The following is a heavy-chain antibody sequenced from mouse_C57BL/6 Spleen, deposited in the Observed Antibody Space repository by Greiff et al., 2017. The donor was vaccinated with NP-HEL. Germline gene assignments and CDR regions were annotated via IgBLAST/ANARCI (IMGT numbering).Heavy chain of an antibody. CDR1: GYTFTSYW. CDR3: ARSDYYYGSSYPYYAMDY. CDR2: INPSNGGT. V-gene: IGHV1-53*01. J-gene: IGHJ4*01. Sequence: QVQLQQPGTELVKPGASVKLSCKASGYTFTSYWMHWVKQRPGQGLEWIGNINPSNGGTNSNEKFKSKATLTVDKSSSTAYMQLSSLTSEDSAVYYCARSDYYYGSSYPYYAMDYWGQGTSVTVSS. D-gene: IGHD1-1*01.